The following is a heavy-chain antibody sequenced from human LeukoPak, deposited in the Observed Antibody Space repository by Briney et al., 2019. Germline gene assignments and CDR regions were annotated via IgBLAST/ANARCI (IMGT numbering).Heavy chain of an antibody. V-gene: IGHV3-30*18. Sequence: GGPLRLSWAASEFTFSYYGMHWVGQAPGKGLGWVAVISNGGSGSYYGDSVKGGVTISRDNSKNTVYLQMNSLTFQDAAVYYCAKARSGSFFSLFDSWGQGTMVTVSS. CDR1: EFTFSYYG. CDR3: AKARSGSFFSLFDS. D-gene: IGHD3-10*01. CDR2: ISNGGSGS. J-gene: IGHJ4*01.